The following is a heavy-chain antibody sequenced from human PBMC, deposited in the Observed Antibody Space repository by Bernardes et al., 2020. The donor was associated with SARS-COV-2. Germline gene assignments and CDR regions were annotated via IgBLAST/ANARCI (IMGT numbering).Heavy chain of an antibody. V-gene: IGHV5-51*01. CDR2: IYPGDSDT. CDR1: GYSFTNYW. J-gene: IGHJ6*02. CDR3: ARRASRYGSYQEYGMDV. Sequence: GESLKISCKGSGYSFTNYWIGWVRQMPGKGLEWMGIIYPGDSDTRYSPSFQGQVTISADKSISTAYLQWSSLKASDTAMYYCARRASRYGSYQEYGMDVWGQGTTVTVSS. D-gene: IGHD1-26*01.